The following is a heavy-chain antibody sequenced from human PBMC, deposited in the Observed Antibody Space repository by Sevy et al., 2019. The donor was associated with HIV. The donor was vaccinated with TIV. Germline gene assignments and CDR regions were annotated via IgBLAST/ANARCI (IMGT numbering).Heavy chain of an antibody. J-gene: IGHJ4*02. D-gene: IGHD4-4*01. CDR2: ISDSGGAT. CDR1: GFTFSTYA. V-gene: IGHV3-23*01. CDR3: ANDAIMTTVISSFDS. Sequence: GGSLRLSCAASGFTFSTYAMSWVRQAPGRGLEWVSSISDSGGATKYADSVNGRFIISRDNSNNTLYLQMNSLRVEDTAVYYCANDAIMTTVISSFDSWGQGTLVTVSS.